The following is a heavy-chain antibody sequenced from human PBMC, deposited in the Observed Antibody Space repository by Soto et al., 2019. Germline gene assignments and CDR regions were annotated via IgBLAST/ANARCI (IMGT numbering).Heavy chain of an antibody. D-gene: IGHD3-10*01. J-gene: IGHJ3*02. CDR2: IYYSGST. CDR1: GGSISNYY. V-gene: IGHV4-59*08. Sequence: SETLSLTCTVSGGSISNYYWSWIRQPPGKGLEWIGYIYYSGSTNYNPSLKSRVTISVDTSKNQFSLKLSSVTAADTAVYYCARRWGGTFDIWGQGTMVTVS. CDR3: ARRWGGTFDI.